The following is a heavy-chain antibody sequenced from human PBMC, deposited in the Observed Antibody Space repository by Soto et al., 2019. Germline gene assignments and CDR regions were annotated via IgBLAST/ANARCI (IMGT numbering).Heavy chain of an antibody. CDR3: ARYHSVTPLDYDGMDV. CDR2: ISAYNGNT. CDR1: GYTFTSYG. D-gene: IGHD4-4*01. V-gene: IGHV1-18*01. J-gene: IGHJ6*02. Sequence: QVQLVQSGAEVKKPGASVKVSCKASGYTFTSYGISWVRQAPGQGLEWMGWISAYNGNTNYAQKLQGRVTMTTDTSTRTAYMELRSLRSDDTAVYYCARYHSVTPLDYDGMDVWVQGTTVTVSS.